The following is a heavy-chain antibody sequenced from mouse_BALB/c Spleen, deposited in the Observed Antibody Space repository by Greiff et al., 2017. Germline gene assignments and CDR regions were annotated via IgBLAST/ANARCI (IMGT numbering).Heavy chain of an antibody. J-gene: IGHJ4*01. CDR3: TRDHRIYYGMDY. CDR2: ISSGGSYT. Sequence: EVQLQESGGGLVKPGGSLKLSCAASGFTFSSYTMSWVRQTPEKRLEWVATISSGGSYTYYPDSVKGRFTISRDNAKNTLYLQMSSLKSEDTAMYYCTRDHRIYYGMDYWGQGTSVTVSS. V-gene: IGHV5-6-4*01. CDR1: GFTFSSYT.